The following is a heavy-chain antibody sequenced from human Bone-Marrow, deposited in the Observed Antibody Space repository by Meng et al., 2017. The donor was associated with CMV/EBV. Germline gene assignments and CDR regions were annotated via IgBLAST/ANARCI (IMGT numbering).Heavy chain of an antibody. CDR3: ARAGGWELLVGDWYFDL. CDR2: IIPIFGTA. CDR1: GGTFSSYA. D-gene: IGHD1-26*01. Sequence: QAPLVQSGAEGKKPGSSGKVACKASGGTFSSYAISWVRQAPGQGLEWMGGIIPIFGTANYAQKFQGRVTMTTDTSTSTAYMELRSLRSDDTAVYYCARAGGWELLVGDWYFDLWGRGTLVTVSS. J-gene: IGHJ2*01. V-gene: IGHV1-69*05.